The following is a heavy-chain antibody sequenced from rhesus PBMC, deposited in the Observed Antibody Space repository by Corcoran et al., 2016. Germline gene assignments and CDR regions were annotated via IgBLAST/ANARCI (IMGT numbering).Heavy chain of an antibody. CDR1: GGSISSSNW. CDR3: ARAVYGSGYYGVDY. V-gene: IGHV4-92*01. CDR2: ISGSGGST. D-gene: IGHD3-28*01. J-gene: IGHJ4*01. Sequence: QVQLQESGPELVKPSETLSLTCAVSGGSISSSNWWSWIRQPPGKGLEWIGRISGSGGSTSYNPSRKSRVTISTDTSKNQFSVKLSSVTAADTAVYYCARAVYGSGYYGVDYWGQGVLVTVSS.